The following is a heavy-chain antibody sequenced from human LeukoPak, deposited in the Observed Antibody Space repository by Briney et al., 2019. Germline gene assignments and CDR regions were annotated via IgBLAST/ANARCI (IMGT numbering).Heavy chain of an antibody. CDR2: ISAYNGNT. CDR3: AITYYYDSSGYYPITDAFDI. D-gene: IGHD3-22*01. V-gene: IGHV1-18*01. CDR1: GYTFTSYG. Sequence: ASVKVSCKASGYTFTSYGISWVRQAPGQGLEWMGWISAYNGNTNYAQKLQGRVTMTTDTSTSTAYMELRSLRSDDTAVYYCAITYYYDSSGYYPITDAFDIWGQRTMVTVSS. J-gene: IGHJ3*02.